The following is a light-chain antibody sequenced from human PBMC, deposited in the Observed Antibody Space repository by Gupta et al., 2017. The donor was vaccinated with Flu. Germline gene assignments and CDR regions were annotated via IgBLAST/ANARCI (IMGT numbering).Light chain of an antibody. CDR3: QAWDGSTLI. V-gene: IGLV3-1*01. CDR1: RLGHKY. Sequence: SPGQTATITCSGNRLGHKYACWYHQKPGQSPMLVIYRDDKRPSGIPERFSGSSSGNTATLTISGTQPLDEADYYCQAWDGSTLIFGGGTKLTVL. J-gene: IGLJ2*01. CDR2: RDD.